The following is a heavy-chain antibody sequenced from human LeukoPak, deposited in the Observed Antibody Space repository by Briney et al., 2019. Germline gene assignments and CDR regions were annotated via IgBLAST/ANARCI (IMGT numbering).Heavy chain of an antibody. CDR2: ISGSGGST. Sequence: GGSLRLSCAASGFTFSSYAMSWVRQAPGKGLEWVSAISGSGGSTYYADSVKGRLTISRDNSKNTLYLQMNSLRAEDTAVYYCAKGYSYGEGSIDYWGQGTLVTVSS. V-gene: IGHV3-23*01. J-gene: IGHJ4*02. CDR1: GFTFSSYA. D-gene: IGHD5-18*01. CDR3: AKGYSYGEGSIDY.